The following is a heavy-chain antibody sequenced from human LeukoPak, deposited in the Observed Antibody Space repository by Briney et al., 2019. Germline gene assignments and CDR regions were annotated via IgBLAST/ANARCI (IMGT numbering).Heavy chain of an antibody. Sequence: SGILSLTCAVSGVSISSSNWWSWVRQPPGKGLEWIGEIYHSGSTNYNLSLKSRVTISVDKSKNQFSLKLSSVTAADTAVYYCAREGAAAYHFDYWGQGTLVTVSS. CDR2: IYHSGST. D-gene: IGHD6-13*01. J-gene: IGHJ4*02. CDR3: AREGAAAYHFDY. V-gene: IGHV4-4*02. CDR1: GVSISSSNW.